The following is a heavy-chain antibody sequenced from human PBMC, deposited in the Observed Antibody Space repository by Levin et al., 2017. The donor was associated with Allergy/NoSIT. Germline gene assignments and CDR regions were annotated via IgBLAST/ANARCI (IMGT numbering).Heavy chain of an antibody. J-gene: IGHJ4*02. D-gene: IGHD1-26*01. Sequence: GESLKISCAASGFTFSNYAMNWVRQAPGKGLEWVSSISGSGGDTDHSDSVKGRFTISRDNSQNTLYLRMNSLRAADTAVYYCAKIPVVAMGATVNYFDYWGRGTLVTVSS. CDR3: AKIPVVAMGATVNYFDY. CDR1: GFTFSNYA. CDR2: ISGSGGDT. V-gene: IGHV3-23*01.